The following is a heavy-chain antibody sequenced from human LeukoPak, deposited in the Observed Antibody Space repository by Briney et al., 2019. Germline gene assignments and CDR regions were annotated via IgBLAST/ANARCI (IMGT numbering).Heavy chain of an antibody. J-gene: IGHJ6*02. V-gene: IGHV4-34*01. Sequence: SETLSLTCTVSGGSFSGYLWSWLRQPPGEGLEWIGEINYNGEITNYNPSLKSRLTMSVDTPKNHFSLRLSSVTAADTAVYYCTRSGLTGMRKYTRPDYYYYGMDVWGQGTAVTVSS. CDR2: INYNGEIT. D-gene: IGHD1-14*01. CDR1: GGSFSGYL. CDR3: TRSGLTGMRKYTRPDYYYYGMDV.